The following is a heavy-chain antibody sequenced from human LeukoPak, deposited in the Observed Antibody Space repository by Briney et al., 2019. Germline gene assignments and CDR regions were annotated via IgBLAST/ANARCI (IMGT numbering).Heavy chain of an antibody. D-gene: IGHD6-13*01. CDR1: GFTFSSYG. CDR2: ISYDGSNK. J-gene: IGHJ4*02. CDR3: AYMVGSSSNLPFDY. V-gene: IGHV3-30*03. Sequence: HPGRSLRLSRAASGFTFSSYGMHWVRQAPGKGLEWVAVISYDGSNKYYADSVKGRFTISRDNSKNTLFLQMNSLRAEDSAVYYCAYMVGSSSNLPFDYWGQGTLVTVSS.